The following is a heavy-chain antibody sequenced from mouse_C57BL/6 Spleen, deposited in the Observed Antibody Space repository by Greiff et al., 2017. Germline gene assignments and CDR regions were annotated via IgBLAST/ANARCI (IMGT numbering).Heavy chain of an antibody. J-gene: IGHJ2*01. CDR2: IYPGDGDT. V-gene: IGHV1-80*01. CDR3: ARGGTTVVKNFDY. D-gene: IGHD1-1*01. CDR1: GYAFSSYW. Sequence: VKLVESGAELVKPGASVKISCKASGYAFSSYWMNWVKQRPGKGLEWIGQIYPGDGDTNYNGKFKGKATLTADKSSSTAYMQLSSLTSEDSAVYFCARGGTTVVKNFDYWGQGTTLTVSS.